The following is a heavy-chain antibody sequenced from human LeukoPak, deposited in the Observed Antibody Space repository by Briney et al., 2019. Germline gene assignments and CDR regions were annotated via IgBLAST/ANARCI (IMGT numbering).Heavy chain of an antibody. D-gene: IGHD5-18*01. V-gene: IGHV3-15*01. Sequence: GGSLRLSCAASGFTFSNAWMSWVRQAPGKGLEWVCRIKSKTDGGTTDYAAPVKGRFTISRDDSKNTLYLQMNSLKTEDTAVYYCTTDLWIQLWSYFDYWGQGTLVTVSS. CDR2: IKSKTDGGTT. J-gene: IGHJ4*02. CDR3: TTDLWIQLWSYFDY. CDR1: GFTFSNAW.